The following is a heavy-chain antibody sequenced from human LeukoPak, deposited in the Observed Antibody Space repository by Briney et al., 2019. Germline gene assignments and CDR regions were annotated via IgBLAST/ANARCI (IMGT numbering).Heavy chain of an antibody. J-gene: IGHJ4*02. CDR3: ARGLMMAVAGRGEFHY. D-gene: IGHD6-13*01. Sequence: SQTLSLTCAVSGGSISSGGYSWSWIRQPPGKGLEWIGYIYHSGSTYYNPSLKSRVTISVDRSKNQFSLKLSSVTAADTAVYYCARGLMMAVAGRGEFHYWGQGTLVTVSS. CDR2: IYHSGST. V-gene: IGHV4-30-2*01. CDR1: GGSISSGGYS.